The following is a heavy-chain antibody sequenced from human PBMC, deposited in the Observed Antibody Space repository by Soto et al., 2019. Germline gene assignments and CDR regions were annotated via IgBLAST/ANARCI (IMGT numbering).Heavy chain of an antibody. CDR1: GFTFSNYG. D-gene: IGHD2-2*01. CDR3: AKVTGYCSSSSCRRDYYYYYGMDV. J-gene: IGHJ6*02. V-gene: IGHV3-30*18. CDR2: ISYDGSDK. Sequence: LRLSCAASGFTFSNYGMHWVRQAPGKGLEWVAVISYDGSDKYYADSVKGRFTISRDNSKNTLYLQMNSLRAEDTAVYYCAKVTGYCSSSSCRRDYYYYYGMDVWAQGTTVTVSS.